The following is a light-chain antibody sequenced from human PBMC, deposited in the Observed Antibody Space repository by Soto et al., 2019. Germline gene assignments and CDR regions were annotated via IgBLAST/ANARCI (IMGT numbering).Light chain of an antibody. Sequence: QSVLTQPPSVSGAPGQRVTISCTGSSSNIGAGYDVHWYQQLPGTAPKLLIYGNSNRPSGVPDRFSGSKSGTSASLAITGLQPDYEADYYCQSYDSSRSGHVVFGGGTKLTVL. V-gene: IGLV1-40*01. CDR2: GNS. CDR3: QSYDSSRSGHVV. J-gene: IGLJ2*01. CDR1: SSNIGAGYD.